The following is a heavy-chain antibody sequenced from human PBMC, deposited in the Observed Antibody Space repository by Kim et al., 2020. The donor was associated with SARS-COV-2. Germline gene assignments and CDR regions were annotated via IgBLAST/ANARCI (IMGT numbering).Heavy chain of an antibody. J-gene: IGHJ4*01. D-gene: IGHD6-19*01. CDR3: ARGTRPPGYSSGWYSDFD. CDR2: INANSGDT. V-gene: IGHV1-2*06. Sequence: ASVKVSCKASGYTFATYYIHWVRQAPGQGFEWMGRINANSGDTKFPQKFQGRVTMTRDTSISTVYMEVSRLTSDDTAVYFCARGTRPPGYSSGWYSDFD. CDR1: GYTFATYY.